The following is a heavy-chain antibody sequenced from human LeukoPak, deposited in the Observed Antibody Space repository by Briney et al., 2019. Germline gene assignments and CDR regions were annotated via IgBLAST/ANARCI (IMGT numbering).Heavy chain of an antibody. J-gene: IGHJ4*02. D-gene: IGHD3-9*01. CDR2: ITSSSSYI. CDR1: GFTFSSYS. Sequence: PGGSLRLSCAASGFTFSSYSMNWVRQAPGKGLEWVSSITSSSSYIYYTDSVQGRFTISRDNAKNSLYLQMNSLRAEGTAVYYCARDLDYDLLSPFYARTFFDYWGQGTLVTVSS. CDR3: ARDLDYDLLSPFYARTFFDY. V-gene: IGHV3-21*01.